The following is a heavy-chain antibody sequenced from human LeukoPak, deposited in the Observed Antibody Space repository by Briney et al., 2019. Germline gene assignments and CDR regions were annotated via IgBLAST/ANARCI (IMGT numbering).Heavy chain of an antibody. CDR2: VYTSGST. D-gene: IGHD3-10*01. CDR3: ARASGIEDY. V-gene: IGHV4-61*09. J-gene: IGHJ4*02. Sequence: SETLSLTCTVSGVSITSGGYYWMWIRQPAGKGLEWIGHVYTSGSTKYNPSLKTPVSISLDISKNHFSLKVDSVTAADTAVYYCARASGIEDYWGQGTLVIVSS. CDR1: GVSITSGGYY.